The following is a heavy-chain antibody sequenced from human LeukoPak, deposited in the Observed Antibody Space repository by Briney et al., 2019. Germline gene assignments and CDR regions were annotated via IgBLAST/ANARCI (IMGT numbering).Heavy chain of an antibody. CDR2: MNNDGRVI. D-gene: IGHD3-16*01. CDR1: GFNFNHYW. Sequence: GGSLRLSCTASGFNFNHYWMHWVRQAPGKGLVRVSHMNNDGRVISYADSVNGRFTISRDNAKNTLYLQLNSLRAEDTAVYYCAREFEATGFWALDYWGQGTLVTASS. CDR3: AREFEATGFWALDY. J-gene: IGHJ4*02. V-gene: IGHV3-74*01.